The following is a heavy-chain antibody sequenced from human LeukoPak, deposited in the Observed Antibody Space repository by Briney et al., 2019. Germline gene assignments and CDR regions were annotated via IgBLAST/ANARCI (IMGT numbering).Heavy chain of an antibody. CDR2: ISGSGGST. CDR3: AKGDYVWGSYRAFDY. J-gene: IGHJ4*02. D-gene: IGHD3-16*02. V-gene: IGHV3-23*01. CDR1: GFTFSSYA. Sequence: PGGSLRLSCAASGFTFSSYATSWVRQAPGKGLEWVSAISGSGGSTYYADSVKGRFTISRDNSKNTLYLQMNSLRAEDTAAYYCAKGDYVWGSYRAFDYWGQGTLVTVSS.